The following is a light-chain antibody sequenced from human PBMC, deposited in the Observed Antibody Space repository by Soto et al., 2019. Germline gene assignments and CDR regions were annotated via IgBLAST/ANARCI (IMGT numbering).Light chain of an antibody. Sequence: EIVLTQSRGTLSLSPGERATLSCRASQSVNSNYVTWYQQKPGQAPRLLIYGASSRATGIPDRFSGSGSGTDFTITISRLEPEDFAVYYCQQYGSSFRYTFGQGTKLEIK. CDR1: QSVNSNY. CDR3: QQYGSSFRYT. CDR2: GAS. J-gene: IGKJ2*01. V-gene: IGKV3-20*01.